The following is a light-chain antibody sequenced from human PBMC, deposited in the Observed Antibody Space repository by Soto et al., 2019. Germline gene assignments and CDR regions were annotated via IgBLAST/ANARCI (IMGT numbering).Light chain of an antibody. V-gene: IGKV1-39*01. J-gene: IGKJ1*01. CDR2: DAS. CDR1: QTISTS. Sequence: DIQMSQSPSSLYASVGDRVPTSCRASQTISTSLSWYQQKEGKAPKLLIYDASSLQSGVPLRFSGSGSGTEFTLTIRGLQPEDFETYYCLQSFAPPWTFGQGTKVDIK. CDR3: LQSFAPPWT.